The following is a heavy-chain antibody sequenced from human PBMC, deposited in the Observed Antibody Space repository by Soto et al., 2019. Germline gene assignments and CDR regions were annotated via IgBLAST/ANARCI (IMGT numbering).Heavy chain of an antibody. Sequence: QVQLVQSGAEVKKPGASVKVSCRASGYTFTNFGVTWVRRAPGQGLEWMGWISAYTDTPNYAQKFQGRVTMTIDTPSRTASMVLRSLLSDDTAVYYCARVIPGVEAWFDPWGQGTLVTVSS. CDR2: ISAYTDTP. V-gene: IGHV1-18*01. J-gene: IGHJ5*02. CDR1: GYTFTNFG. CDR3: ARVIPGVEAWFDP. D-gene: IGHD2-2*01.